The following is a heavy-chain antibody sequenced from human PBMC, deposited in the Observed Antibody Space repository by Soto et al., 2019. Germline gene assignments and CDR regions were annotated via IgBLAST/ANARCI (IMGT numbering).Heavy chain of an antibody. CDR3: ARGLISGSHYSGGWYYFDS. J-gene: IGHJ4*02. CDR1: RGSISSGVYY. Sequence: ASETLSLTCTVSRGSISSGVYYWSWIRQHPGKGLQWIGYIYYSGTTNYNPSLKSRVTISVHTSSSQFSLELSSVTAADTAVYYCARGLISGSHYSGGWYYFDSWGQGTQVTVSS. D-gene: IGHD1-26*01. CDR2: IYYSGTT. V-gene: IGHV4-31*03.